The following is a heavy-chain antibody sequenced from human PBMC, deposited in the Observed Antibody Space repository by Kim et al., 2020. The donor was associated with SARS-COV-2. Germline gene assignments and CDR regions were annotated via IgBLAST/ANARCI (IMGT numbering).Heavy chain of an antibody. J-gene: IGHJ4*02. CDR1: GGSISSSSYY. V-gene: IGHV4-39*07. CDR3: ARSRQNTIFGVVIIPNYFDY. CDR2: IYYSGST. Sequence: SETLSLTCTVSGGSISSSSYYWGWIRQPPGKGLEWIGSIYYSGSTYYNPSLKSRVTISVDTSKNQFSLKLSSVTAADTAVYYCARSRQNTIFGVVIIPNYFDYWGQGTLVTVSS. D-gene: IGHD3-3*01.